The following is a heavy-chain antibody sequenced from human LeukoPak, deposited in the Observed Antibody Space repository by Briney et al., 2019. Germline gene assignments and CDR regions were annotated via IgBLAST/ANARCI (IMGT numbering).Heavy chain of an antibody. D-gene: IGHD2-2*01. J-gene: IGHJ5*02. CDR1: GYTFTGYY. CDR3: ARADCSSTSCYAHEENWFDP. Sequence: ASVRVSCKVFGYTFTGYYMHWVRQAPGQGLEWMGWINPNSGGTNYAQKFQGRVTMTRDTSISTAYMELSSLRSEDTAVYYCARADCSSTSCYAHEENWFDPWGQGTLVTVSS. CDR2: INPNSGGT. V-gene: IGHV1-2*02.